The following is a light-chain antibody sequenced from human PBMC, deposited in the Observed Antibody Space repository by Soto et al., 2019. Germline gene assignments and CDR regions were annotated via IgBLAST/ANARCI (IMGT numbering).Light chain of an antibody. CDR3: QARDSCIVV. Sequence: SYELTQPPSVSVSPGQTASITCSGDKLGDKYACWYQQKPGQSPVLVIYQDTKRPSGIPERFSGSNSGNTATLTISGTQALDEADYYCQARDSCIVVFGGGTKLTVL. CDR1: KLGDKY. V-gene: IGLV3-1*01. J-gene: IGLJ2*01. CDR2: QDT.